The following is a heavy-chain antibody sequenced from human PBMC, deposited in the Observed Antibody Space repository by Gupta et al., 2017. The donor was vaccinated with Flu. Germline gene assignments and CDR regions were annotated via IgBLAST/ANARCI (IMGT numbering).Heavy chain of an antibody. D-gene: IGHD3-3*01. CDR2: ISHDSSTI. CDR3: GGDCTDYWTFDY. J-gene: IGHJ4*02. Sequence: VRQAPGKGLEWVARISHDSSTINYADSVQGRFTVSRDNSKNTLFLQTDSLRAEDTGVYYWGGDCTDYWTFDYWGQGNLVTVSS. V-gene: IGHV3-30*03.